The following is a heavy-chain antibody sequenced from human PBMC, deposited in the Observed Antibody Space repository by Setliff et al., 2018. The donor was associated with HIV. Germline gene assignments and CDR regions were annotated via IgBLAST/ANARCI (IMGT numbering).Heavy chain of an antibody. CDR1: GFTFSDAW. Sequence: GGSLRLSCEASGFTFSDAWMNWVRQAPGKGLEWVSYISSSGSTIYYADSVKGRFTISRDNAKNSMFLQMNSLRAEATAVYYCARTNNNYYYDTSDYFAGYYFDSWGQGTLVTVSS. J-gene: IGHJ4*02. V-gene: IGHV3-48*01. CDR3: ARTNNNYYYDTSDYFAGYYFDS. D-gene: IGHD3-22*01. CDR2: ISSSGSTI.